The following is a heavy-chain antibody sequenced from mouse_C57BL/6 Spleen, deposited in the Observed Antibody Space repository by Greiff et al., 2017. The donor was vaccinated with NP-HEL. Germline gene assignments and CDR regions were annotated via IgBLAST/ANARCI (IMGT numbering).Heavy chain of an antibody. CDR3: ARLGLY. V-gene: IGHV1-76*01. J-gene: IGHJ3*01. CDR1: GYTFTDYY. D-gene: IGHD4-1*01. Sequence: QVQLQQSGAELVRPGASVKLSCKASGYTFTDYYINWVKQRPGQGLEWIARIYPGSGNTYYNEKFKGKATLTAEKSSSTAYMQFSSLTSEDSAVYFCARLGLYWGQGTLVTVSA. CDR2: IYPGSGNT.